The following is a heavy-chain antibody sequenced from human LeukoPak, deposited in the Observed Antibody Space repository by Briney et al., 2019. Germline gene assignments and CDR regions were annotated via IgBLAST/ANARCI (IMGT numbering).Heavy chain of an antibody. J-gene: IGHJ4*02. V-gene: IGHV3-30-3*01. CDR3: ARVDILAGYFDY. Sequence: GGSLRLSCAASGFTFSSYAMHWVRRAPGKGLEWVAVISYDGSNKYYADSVKGRFTISRDNSENTLYLQMNSLRAEDTDVYYCARVDILAGYFDYWGQGTLVTVSS. CDR1: GFTFSSYA. CDR2: ISYDGSNK. D-gene: IGHD3-9*01.